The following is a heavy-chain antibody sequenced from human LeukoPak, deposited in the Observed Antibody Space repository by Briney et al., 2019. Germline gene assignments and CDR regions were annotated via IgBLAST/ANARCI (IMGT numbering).Heavy chain of an antibody. CDR1: GGSISSGSYY. V-gene: IGHV4-61*02. J-gene: IGHJ5*02. D-gene: IGHD3-3*01. Sequence: SQTLSLTCTVSGGSISSGSYYWSWIRQPAGKGLEWIGRIYTSGSTNYNPSLKSRVTISVDTSKNQFSLKLSSVTAADTAVYYCARGLIFGVNWFDPWGQGTLVTVSS. CDR3: ARGLIFGVNWFDP. CDR2: IYTSGST.